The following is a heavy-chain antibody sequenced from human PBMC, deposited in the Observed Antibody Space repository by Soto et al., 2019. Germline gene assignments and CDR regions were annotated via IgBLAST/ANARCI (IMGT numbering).Heavy chain of an antibody. CDR2: ISFDGSKK. V-gene: IGHV3-30-3*01. D-gene: IGHD3-22*01. CDR3: SRGVFYCYGRSGYSPDY. Sequence: PGGSLRLSCEGSGFTSSSYVMHWVRQAPGKGLEWVALISFDGSKKNYADSMKGRFTISRDNSKNMMYLQMNSLRPEDTAVYYCSRGVFYCYGRSGYSPDYWGQGTLVTVSS. CDR1: GFTSSSYV. J-gene: IGHJ4*02.